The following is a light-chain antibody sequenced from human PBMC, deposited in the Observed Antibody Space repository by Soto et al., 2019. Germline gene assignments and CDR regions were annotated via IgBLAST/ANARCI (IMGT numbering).Light chain of an antibody. V-gene: IGKV3-20*01. CDR2: GTS. Sequence: ELVLTQSPGTLSLSPGERATLSCRASQSIASSYFGWYQQKPGQAPGLLIYGTSSRATGIPDRFSGSGSGTDFTLTISRLEPEDVAVYYCQHYGTSPFTFGPGTKVDIK. CDR1: QSIASSY. CDR3: QHYGTSPFT. J-gene: IGKJ3*01.